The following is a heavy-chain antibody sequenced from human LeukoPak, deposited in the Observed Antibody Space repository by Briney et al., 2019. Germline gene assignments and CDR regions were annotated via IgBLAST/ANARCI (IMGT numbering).Heavy chain of an antibody. CDR2: INPNSGGT. Sequence: ASVKVSCKASGYTFTGYYMHWVRQAPGQGLEWMGWINPNSGGTNYAQKFQGWVTMTRDTSISTAYMELSRLRSDDTAVYYCARDERSSGSLYFGYWGQGTLVTVSS. D-gene: IGHD3-10*01. CDR1: GYTFTGYY. J-gene: IGHJ4*02. V-gene: IGHV1-2*04. CDR3: ARDERSSGSLYFGY.